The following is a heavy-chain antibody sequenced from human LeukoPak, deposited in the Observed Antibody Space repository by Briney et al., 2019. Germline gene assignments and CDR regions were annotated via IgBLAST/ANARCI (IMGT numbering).Heavy chain of an antibody. CDR1: GFTVSRNY. D-gene: IGHD6-19*01. J-gene: IGHJ4*02. V-gene: IGHV4-34*01. CDR3: ARHLKGSGWYSDY. Sequence: GSLRLSCEASGFTVSRNYMSWVRQPPGKGLEWIGEIYHSGGTNYNPSLKSRVTISVDTSKNQFSLKLSSVTAADTAVYYCARHLKGSGWYSDYWGQGTLVTVSS. CDR2: IYHSGGT.